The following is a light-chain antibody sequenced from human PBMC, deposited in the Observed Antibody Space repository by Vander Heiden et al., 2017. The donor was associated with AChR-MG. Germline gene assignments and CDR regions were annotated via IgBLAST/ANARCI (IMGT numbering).Light chain of an antibody. CDR2: GAS. V-gene: IGKV3-15*01. J-gene: IGKJ1*01. Sequence: DIVMTPSPATLSLSPGERATLSCTASQSVSSNLAWYQQKPGQAPRLLIYGASTRATGIPARFSGSGSGTEFTLTISSLQSEDFAVYYCQQYNNWPRTFGQGTKVEIK. CDR3: QQYNNWPRT. CDR1: QSVSSN.